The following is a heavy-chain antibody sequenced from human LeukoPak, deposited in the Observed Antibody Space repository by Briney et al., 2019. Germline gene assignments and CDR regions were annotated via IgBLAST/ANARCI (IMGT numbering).Heavy chain of an antibody. V-gene: IGHV3-48*04. CDR3: ARDSKLNAPGVHVDIAVAGTSLDY. CDR2: ISSSGSTI. J-gene: IGHJ4*02. D-gene: IGHD6-13*01. CDR1: GFTFSTYS. Sequence: PGGSPRLSCAASGFTFSTYSMNWVRQAPGKGLEWVSYISSSGSTIYYADSVKGRFTISRDNAKNSLYLQMNSLRAEDTAVYYCARDSKLNAPGVHVDIAVAGTSLDYWGQGTLVTVSS.